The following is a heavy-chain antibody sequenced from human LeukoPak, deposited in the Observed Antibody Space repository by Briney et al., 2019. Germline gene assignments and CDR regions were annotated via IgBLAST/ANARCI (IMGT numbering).Heavy chain of an antibody. Sequence: ASVTVSFTASGYTFTSYDINWVRQAPGQGLEWMGGMNPNSGNTGYAQKFQGRVTMTRNTSISTAYMELSSLRSEDTAVYYCARALPYGTENWFDPWGQGTLVTVSS. CDR3: ARALPYGTENWFDP. D-gene: IGHD4-17*01. J-gene: IGHJ5*02. CDR2: MNPNSGNT. CDR1: GYTFTSYD. V-gene: IGHV1-8*01.